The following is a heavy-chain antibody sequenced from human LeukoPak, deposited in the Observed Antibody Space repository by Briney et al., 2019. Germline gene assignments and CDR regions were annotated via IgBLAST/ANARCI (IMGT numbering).Heavy chain of an antibody. Sequence: SETLSLTCAVYGGSFSGYYRSWIRQPPGKGLEWIGEINHSGSTNYNPSLKSRVTISVDTSKNQFSLKLSSVTAADTAVYYCARGTDYGGNTRLSFDYWGQGTLVTVSS. CDR2: INHSGST. D-gene: IGHD4-23*01. J-gene: IGHJ4*02. CDR1: GGSFSGYY. CDR3: ARGTDYGGNTRLSFDY. V-gene: IGHV4-34*01.